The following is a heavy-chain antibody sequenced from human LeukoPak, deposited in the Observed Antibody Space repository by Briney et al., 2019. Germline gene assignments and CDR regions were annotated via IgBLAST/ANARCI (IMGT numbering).Heavy chain of an antibody. CDR3: ARVGGSGSYYSYGMDV. J-gene: IGHJ6*02. CDR2: INPNSGGT. Sequence: ASVKVSCKASGYTFTGYYMHWVRQAPGQGLEWMGWINPNSGGTNYAQKFQGWVTMTRDTSISTAYMELSRLRSDDTAVYYCARVGGSGSYYSYGMDVWGQGTTVTVSS. CDR1: GYTFTGYY. D-gene: IGHD3-10*01. V-gene: IGHV1-2*04.